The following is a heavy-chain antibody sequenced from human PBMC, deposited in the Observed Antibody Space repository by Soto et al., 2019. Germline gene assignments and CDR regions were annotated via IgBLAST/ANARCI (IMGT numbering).Heavy chain of an antibody. CDR1: GVSVSCYY. J-gene: IGHJ4*02. CDR3: ARGRNLPKLAPDY. CDR2: INHSGST. Sequence: SETLSLTCAGYGVSVSCYYLSWIRQPPGKGLEWIGEINHSGSTNYNPSLKSRVTISVDTSKNQFSLKLSSVTAADTAVYYCARGRNLPKLAPDYWGQGTLVT. V-gene: IGHV4-34*01. D-gene: IGHD1-7*01.